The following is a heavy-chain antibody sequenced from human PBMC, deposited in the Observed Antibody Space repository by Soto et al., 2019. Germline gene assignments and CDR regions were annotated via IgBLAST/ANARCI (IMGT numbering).Heavy chain of an antibody. J-gene: IGHJ4*02. CDR3: VRIGAGGWDIHFDY. CDR2: ISDSGNII. CDR1: GFTFSAYE. D-gene: IGHD6-19*01. Sequence: PGGSLRLSCATSGFTFSAYEMTWVRQAPGKGLEWISYISDSGNIIYYADSVKGRFTISRDDAKNSLYLQMNSLRADDTALYYCVRIGAGGWDIHFDYWGQGNLVTVSS. V-gene: IGHV3-48*03.